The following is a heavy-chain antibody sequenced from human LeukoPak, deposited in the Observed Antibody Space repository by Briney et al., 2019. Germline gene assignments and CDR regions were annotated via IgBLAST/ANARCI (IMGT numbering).Heavy chain of an antibody. D-gene: IGHD6-13*01. CDR1: GGSLSSYY. V-gene: IGHV4-59*08. Sequence: SETLSLTCTVSGGSLSSYYFSWIRQSPGKGLEWIAYINYSGSASYNPSLKSRVTMSVDTSKQFSLKLSSVTAADTAVYYCARREYSSSSLGGMDVWGQGTTVTVSS. CDR2: INYSGSA. CDR3: ARREYSSSSLGGMDV. J-gene: IGHJ6*02.